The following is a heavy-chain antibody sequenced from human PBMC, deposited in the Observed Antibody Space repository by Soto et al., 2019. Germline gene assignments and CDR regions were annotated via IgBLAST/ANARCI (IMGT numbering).Heavy chain of an antibody. D-gene: IGHD5-18*01. CDR2: IIPIFGTA. CDR3: ARVPPWVQISPYFDY. V-gene: IGHV1-69*13. Sequence: SVKVSCKASGGTFSSYAISWVRQAPGQGLERMGGIIPIFGTANYAQKFQGRVTITADESTSTAYMELSSLRSEDTAVYYCARVPPWVQISPYFDYWGQGTLVTVSS. J-gene: IGHJ4*02. CDR1: GGTFSSYA.